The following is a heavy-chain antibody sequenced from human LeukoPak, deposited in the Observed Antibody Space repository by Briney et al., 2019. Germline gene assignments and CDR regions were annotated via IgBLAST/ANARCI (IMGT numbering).Heavy chain of an antibody. V-gene: IGHV3-21*01. Sequence: GGYLRLSCAASGFTFSSYSMNWVRQAPGKGLEWVSPISSSSSYIYYADSVKGRFTISRDNAKNSLYLQMNSLRAEDTAVYYCARVVAVAGPDYWGQGTLVTVSS. D-gene: IGHD6-19*01. CDR2: ISSSSSYI. CDR1: GFTFSSYS. CDR3: ARVVAVAGPDY. J-gene: IGHJ4*02.